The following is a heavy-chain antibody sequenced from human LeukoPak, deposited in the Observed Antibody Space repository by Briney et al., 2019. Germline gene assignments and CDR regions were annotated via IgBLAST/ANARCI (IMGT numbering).Heavy chain of an antibody. CDR1: GYSFTSYW. J-gene: IGHJ3*02. CDR3: PTSSGWNINAFDI. V-gene: IGHV5-51*01. CDR2: IYPGDSDT. Sequence: GESLKISCKGYGYSFTSYWIGWVRQMPGKGLEWMGIIYPGDSDTRYSPSFQGQVTISADKSISTAYLQWSSLKASDTAMYYCPTSSGWNINAFDIWGQGTMVTVSS. D-gene: IGHD6-19*01.